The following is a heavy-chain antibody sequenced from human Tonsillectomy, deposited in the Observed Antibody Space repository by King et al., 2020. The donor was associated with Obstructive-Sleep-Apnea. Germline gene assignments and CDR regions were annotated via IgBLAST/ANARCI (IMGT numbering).Heavy chain of an antibody. V-gene: IGHV1-69*10. CDR3: ARDPEDIVVVVAATPVYYGMDV. CDR1: GGTFSSYA. CDR2: IIPILGIA. D-gene: IGHD2-15*01. J-gene: IGHJ6*02. Sequence: QLVQSGAEVKKPGSSVKVSCKASGGTFSSYAISWVRQAPGQGLEWMGGIIPILGIANYAQKFQGRVTITADKSTSTAYMELSSLRSEDTAVYYWARDPEDIVVVVAATPVYYGMDVWGQGTTVTVSS.